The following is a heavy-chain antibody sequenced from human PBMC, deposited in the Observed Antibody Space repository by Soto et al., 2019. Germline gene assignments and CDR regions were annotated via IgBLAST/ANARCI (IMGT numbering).Heavy chain of an antibody. CDR1: GDSVSSNSAA. D-gene: IGHD7-27*01. CDR2: TYYRSKWYN. Sequence: QSQTLSLTCAISGDSVSSNSAAWNWIRQSPSRGLEWLGRTYYRSKWYNDYAVSVKSRITINPDTSKNQFSLQLNSVTPEDTAVYYCARDLGIHPFYYYYGMDVWGQGTTVTVSS. CDR3: ARDLGIHPFYYYYGMDV. V-gene: IGHV6-1*01. J-gene: IGHJ6*02.